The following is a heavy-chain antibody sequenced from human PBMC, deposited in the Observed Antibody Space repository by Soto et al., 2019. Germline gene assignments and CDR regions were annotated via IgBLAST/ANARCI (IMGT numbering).Heavy chain of an antibody. V-gene: IGHV4-59*12. D-gene: IGHD3-10*01. Sequence: SETLSLTCTVSGGSISGYHGSWIRQPPGKGLQWIGYIYSSGSTNYNPSLKSRVTISVDTSKNQFSLNLSSVTASDTAMYYCARLTITMLAFDYWGQGTLVTVSS. CDR3: ARLTITMLAFDY. J-gene: IGHJ4*02. CDR2: IYSSGST. CDR1: GGSISGYH.